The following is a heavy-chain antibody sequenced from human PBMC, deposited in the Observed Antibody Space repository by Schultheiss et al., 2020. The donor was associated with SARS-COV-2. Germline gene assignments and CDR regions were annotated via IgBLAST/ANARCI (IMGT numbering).Heavy chain of an antibody. D-gene: IGHD3-3*01. CDR1: GYTFTSYD. Sequence: ASVKVSCKASGYTFTSYDINWVRQAPGQGLEWMGWISAYNGNTNYAQKFQGRVTMTRNTSISTAYMELSSLRSEDTAVYYCARLGRGVDFWSGYGMDVWGQGTTVTVSS. V-gene: IGHV1-8*01. CDR3: ARLGRGVDFWSGYGMDV. CDR2: ISAYNGNT. J-gene: IGHJ6*02.